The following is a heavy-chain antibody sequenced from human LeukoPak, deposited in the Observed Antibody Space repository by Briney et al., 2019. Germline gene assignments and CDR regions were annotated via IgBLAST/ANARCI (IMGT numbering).Heavy chain of an antibody. Sequence: PSQTLSLTCAISGDSVSSNSAAWNWIRQSPSRGLEWLGRTYYRSKSYNDYAVSVKSRITINPDTSKNQFSLQLNSVTPDDTAVYYCARVGRIAVTPAWFDSWGQGTLVTVSS. V-gene: IGHV6-1*01. CDR1: GDSVSSNSAA. D-gene: IGHD6-19*01. CDR2: TYYRSKSYN. CDR3: ARVGRIAVTPAWFDS. J-gene: IGHJ5*01.